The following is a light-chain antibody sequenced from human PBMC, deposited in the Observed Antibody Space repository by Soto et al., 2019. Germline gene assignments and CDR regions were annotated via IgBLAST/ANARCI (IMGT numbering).Light chain of an antibody. J-gene: IGKJ3*01. CDR1: QSVSSSY. Sequence: IVLTQSPGTLSLSPGERATLSCRASQSVSSSYLAWYQQKPGQAPRLLIYGASSSATGIPDRLSGSESGTDFTLTISRLEPEDFALFYWQKYGGSPLYTFGPGTKVAV. CDR3: QKYGGSPLYT. V-gene: IGKV3-20*01. CDR2: GAS.